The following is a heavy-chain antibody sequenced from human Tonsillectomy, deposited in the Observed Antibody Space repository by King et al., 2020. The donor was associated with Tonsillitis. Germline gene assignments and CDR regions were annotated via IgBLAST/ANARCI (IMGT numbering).Heavy chain of an antibody. J-gene: IGHJ4*02. D-gene: IGHD3-10*01. CDR3: ARRSNYYGSGSSRCFDY. Sequence: QLVQSGAEVKKPGESLKISCKDSGYSFTSYWIGWVRQMPGKGLEWMGIIYPGDSDTRYSPSFQGQVTISADKSISTAYLQWSSLKASDTAMYYCARRSNYYGSGSSRCFDYWGQGTLVTVSS. V-gene: IGHV5-51*01. CDR2: IYPGDSDT. CDR1: GYSFTSYW.